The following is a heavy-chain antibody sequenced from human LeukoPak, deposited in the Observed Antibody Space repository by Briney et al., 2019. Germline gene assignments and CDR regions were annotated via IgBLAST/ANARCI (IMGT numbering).Heavy chain of an antibody. Sequence: ASVKVSCKASGYTFTGYYMHWVRQAPGQGLEWMGRINPNSGGTNYAQKFQGRVTMTRDTSISTAYMELSRLRSDDTAVYYCATLYYYDSSSLSDYWGQGTLVTVSS. CDR3: ATLYYYDSSSLSDY. D-gene: IGHD3-22*01. J-gene: IGHJ4*02. CDR2: INPNSGGT. CDR1: GYTFTGYY. V-gene: IGHV1-2*06.